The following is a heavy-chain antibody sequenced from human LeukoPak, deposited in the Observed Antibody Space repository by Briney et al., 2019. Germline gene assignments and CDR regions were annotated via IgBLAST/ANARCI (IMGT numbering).Heavy chain of an antibody. Sequence: GGSLRLSCAASGFTFSSYSMNWVRQAPGKGLEWVSSISSSSSYIYYADSVKGRFTISRDNAKNSLYLQMNSLRAEDTAVYYCARDPGRYCSSTSCYWGQGTLVTVSS. CDR3: ARDPGRYCSSTSCY. CDR2: ISSSSSYI. CDR1: GFTFSSYS. V-gene: IGHV3-21*01. D-gene: IGHD2-2*01. J-gene: IGHJ4*02.